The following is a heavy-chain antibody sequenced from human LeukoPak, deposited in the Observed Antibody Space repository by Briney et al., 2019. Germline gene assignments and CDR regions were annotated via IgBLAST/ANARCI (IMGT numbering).Heavy chain of an antibody. CDR3: ARDLNYYGSGSFYFDY. J-gene: IGHJ4*02. D-gene: IGHD3-10*01. V-gene: IGHV1-2*02. CDR1: GYTFTDFY. CDR2: INPNSGGT. Sequence: GASEKVSCKASGYTFTDFYMHWLRQAPGQGLEWMGWINPNSGGTDYAQKFQGRVTMTRDTSISTAYMELIRLRSDDTAVYYCARDLNYYGSGSFYFDYWGQGTLVTVSS.